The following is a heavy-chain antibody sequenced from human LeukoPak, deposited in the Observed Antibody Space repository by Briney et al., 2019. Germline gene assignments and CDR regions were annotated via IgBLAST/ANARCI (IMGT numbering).Heavy chain of an antibody. CDR3: ARGLGVVTATLDN. D-gene: IGHD2-21*02. J-gene: IGHJ4*02. Sequence: SEPLSLTCTVSVGPLRRYHWRCLPQPPGKAVEWLGYIYDSGTTIYAPSLTSRVTISLDTSKNQFSLKLTSVTAADTAVYYCARGLGVVTATLDNWGQGTLVTVSS. CDR1: VGPLRRYH. CDR2: IYDSGTT. V-gene: IGHV4-59*01.